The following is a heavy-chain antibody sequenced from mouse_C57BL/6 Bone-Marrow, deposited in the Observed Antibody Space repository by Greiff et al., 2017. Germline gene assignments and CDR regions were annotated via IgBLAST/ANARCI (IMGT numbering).Heavy chain of an antibody. CDR3: ANNYYGSSYERWFAY. J-gene: IGHJ3*01. CDR1: GYTFTDYY. CDR2: IFPGSGST. Sequence: VQLQQSGPELVKPGASVKISCKASGYTFTDYYINWVKQRPGQGLEWIGWIFPGSGSTYYNEKFKGKATLTVDKSSSTAYMLLSSLTSEDSAVYFCANNYYGSSYERWFAYWGQGTLVTVSA. D-gene: IGHD1-1*01. V-gene: IGHV1-75*01.